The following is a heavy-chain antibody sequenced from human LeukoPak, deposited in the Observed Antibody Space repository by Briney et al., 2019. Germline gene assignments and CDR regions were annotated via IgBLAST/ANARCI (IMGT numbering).Heavy chain of an antibody. D-gene: IGHD3-22*01. CDR3: ASGEYYYDSRGSNFQH. V-gene: IGHV3-48*04. J-gene: IGHJ1*01. CDR2: ISSSSSTI. Sequence: GGSLRLSCAASGFTFSSYSMNWVRQAPGKGLEWVSYISSSSSTIYYADSVKGRFTISRDNAKNSLYLQMNSLRAEDTAAYYCASGEYYYDSRGSNFQHWGQGTLVTVSS. CDR1: GFTFSSYS.